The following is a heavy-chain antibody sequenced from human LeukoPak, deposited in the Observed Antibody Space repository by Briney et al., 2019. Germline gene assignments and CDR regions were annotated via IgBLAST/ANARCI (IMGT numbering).Heavy chain of an antibody. CDR3: ARIRGGSEDYIDY. D-gene: IGHD1-26*01. V-gene: IGHV3-11*04. J-gene: IGHJ4*02. Sequence: GGSLRLSCAASGFTFSDYYMTWIRQAPGKGLEWVSYISGSGDNIYYADSVKGRFTISRDNTKNSLYLQLNSLRADDTAFYFCARIRGGSEDYIDYWGQGTLVTVSS. CDR2: ISGSGDNI. CDR1: GFTFSDYY.